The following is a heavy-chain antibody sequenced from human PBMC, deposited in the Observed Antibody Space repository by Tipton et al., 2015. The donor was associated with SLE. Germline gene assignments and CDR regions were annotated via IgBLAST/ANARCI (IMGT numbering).Heavy chain of an antibody. CDR3: ARVGAAAGTGARGWYFDL. J-gene: IGHJ2*01. V-gene: IGHV4-34*01. D-gene: IGHD6-13*01. Sequence: GLVKPSETLSLTCAVYGGSFSGYYWSWIRQPPGKGLEWIGEINHSGSTNYNPSLKSRVTISVDTSKNQFSLKLSSVTAADTAVYYCARVGAAAGTGARGWYFDLWGRGTLVTVSS. CDR2: INHSGST. CDR1: GGSFSGYY.